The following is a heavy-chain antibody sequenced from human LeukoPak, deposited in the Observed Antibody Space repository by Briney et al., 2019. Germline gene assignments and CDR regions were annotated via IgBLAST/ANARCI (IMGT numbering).Heavy chain of an antibody. V-gene: IGHV4-39*02. D-gene: IGHD3-10*01. Sequence: PSETLSLTCSVSGGSFSSSSYYWGWIRQPPGKGLEWIGSISYSGSTFYNPSLKSRVTISVDTSKNHFSLKLSSVTAADTAVYYCARGPSVLLWFGEYYGMDVWGQGTTVTVSS. J-gene: IGHJ6*02. CDR3: ARGPSVLLWFGEYYGMDV. CDR1: GGSFSSSSYY. CDR2: ISYSGST.